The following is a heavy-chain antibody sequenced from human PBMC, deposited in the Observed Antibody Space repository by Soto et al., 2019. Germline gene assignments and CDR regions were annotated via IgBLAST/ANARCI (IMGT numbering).Heavy chain of an antibody. CDR2: IKQDGSEK. CDR3: ARATSVDAY. CDR1: GFAFSGYG. D-gene: IGHD5-12*01. J-gene: IGHJ4*02. V-gene: IGHV3-7*01. Sequence: EVQLVESGGYLVQPGGSLRLSCAASGFAFSGYGMSWVRQAPGKGLEGVANIKQDGSEKYYVDSVKGRFTISRDNAKNSLYLQMNSLRVEDTAVYYCARATSVDAYWGQGTRVTVSS.